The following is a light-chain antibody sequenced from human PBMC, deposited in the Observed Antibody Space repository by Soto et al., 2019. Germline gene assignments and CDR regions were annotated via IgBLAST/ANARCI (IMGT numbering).Light chain of an antibody. J-gene: IGKJ1*01. V-gene: IGKV3-20*01. CDR3: QQYGSSPQWT. Sequence: EIVVTTSPGTLSLSTGKTATLSCRAIQSVSSSYLAWYQQKPGQAPRLLIYGASSRATGIPDRFSGSGSGTDFTLAISRLEPEDFAVYYCQQYGSSPQWTFGQGTKVDIK. CDR2: GAS. CDR1: QSVSSSY.